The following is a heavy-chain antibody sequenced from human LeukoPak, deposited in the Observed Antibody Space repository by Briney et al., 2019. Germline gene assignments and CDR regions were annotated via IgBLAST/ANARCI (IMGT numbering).Heavy chain of an antibody. J-gene: IGHJ3*02. CDR3: ASGRLERLDAFDI. CDR2: FDPEDGET. CDR1: GYTLAELS. Sequence: GASVKVSCKISGYTLAELSMHWVRQAPGKGLEWKGGFDPEDGETIYAQKFQGRVTMTEDTSTDTAYMELSSLRSEDTAVYYCASGRLERLDAFDIWGQGTMVTVSS. D-gene: IGHD3-16*01. V-gene: IGHV1-24*01.